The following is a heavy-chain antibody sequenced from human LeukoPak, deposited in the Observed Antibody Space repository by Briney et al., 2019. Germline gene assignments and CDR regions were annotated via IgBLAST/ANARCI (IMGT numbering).Heavy chain of an antibody. CDR1: GYTFTTYG. J-gene: IGHJ6*03. V-gene: IGHV1-18*01. CDR2: ISGYNGYT. Sequence: ASVKVSCKASGYTFTTYGITWVRQAPGQGLEWIGWISGYNGYTNSAQNVQGRVTMTTDTSTSTAYMELRSLRSDDTAVYYCARDRLLVDRDYYYYYYMDVWGKGTTVTVSS. D-gene: IGHD2-8*02. CDR3: ARDRLLVDRDYYYYYYMDV.